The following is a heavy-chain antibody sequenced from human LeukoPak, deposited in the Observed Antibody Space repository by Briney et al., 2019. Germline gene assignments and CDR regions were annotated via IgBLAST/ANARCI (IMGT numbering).Heavy chain of an antibody. Sequence: SETLSLTCTVSGGSISSGSYYWSWIRQPAGKGLEWIGRIYTSGSTNYNPSLKSRVTISVDTSKNQFSLKLSSMTAADTAVYYCARGFYYYYMDVWGKGTTVTVSS. CDR1: GGSISSGSYY. V-gene: IGHV4-61*02. CDR2: IYTSGST. CDR3: ARGFYYYYMDV. J-gene: IGHJ6*03.